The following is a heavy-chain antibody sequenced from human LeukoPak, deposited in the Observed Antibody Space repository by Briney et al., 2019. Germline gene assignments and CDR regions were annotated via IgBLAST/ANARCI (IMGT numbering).Heavy chain of an antibody. CDR2: ISRDGSIK. V-gene: IGHV3-30-3*01. Sequence: GGSLRLSCAASGLILSSYDMHWVRQPPGKGLEWLAVISRDGSIKYHADSVRGRFTISRDNSHNTLYLQMNSLRAEDTAVYYCARHFTTGSIDHWGQGNLVTVSS. D-gene: IGHD3-9*01. J-gene: IGHJ4*02. CDR1: GLILSSYD. CDR3: ARHFTTGSIDH.